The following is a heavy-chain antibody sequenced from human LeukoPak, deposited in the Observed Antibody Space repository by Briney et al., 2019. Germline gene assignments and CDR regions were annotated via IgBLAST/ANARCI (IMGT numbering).Heavy chain of an antibody. Sequence: GGSLRLSCAASGFTFSSYSMNWVRQAPGKGLEWVSSISSSSSYIYYADSVKGRFTVSRDNAKNSLYLQMNSLRAEDTAVYYCARDLIAGGDYWGQGTLVTVSS. V-gene: IGHV3-21*01. D-gene: IGHD4-23*01. J-gene: IGHJ4*02. CDR1: GFTFSSYS. CDR3: ARDLIAGGDY. CDR2: ISSSSSYI.